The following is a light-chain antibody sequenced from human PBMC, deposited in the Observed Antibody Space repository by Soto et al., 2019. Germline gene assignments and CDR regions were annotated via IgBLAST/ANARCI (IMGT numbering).Light chain of an antibody. CDR3: QQFTSYPYT. V-gene: IGKV1-13*02. J-gene: IGKJ2*01. CDR2: YAS. Sequence: AIQLTQSPSSLSASVGDRVTITCRASQGIGSSLAWYHQRPGKPPNLLIYYASTLENGVPSRFSASGSGTEFTLTISSLQPEDFATYDCQQFTSYPYTFGQGTKLEIK. CDR1: QGIGSS.